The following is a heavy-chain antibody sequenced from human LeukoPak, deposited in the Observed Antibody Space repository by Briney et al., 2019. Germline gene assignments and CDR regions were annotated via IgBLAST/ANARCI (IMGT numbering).Heavy chain of an antibody. CDR3: AKGPRPDITVAHTVEN. J-gene: IGHJ4*02. V-gene: IGHV3-23*01. D-gene: IGHD6-19*01. Sequence: GGSLMLSCAASGFTFSNYAMSWVRQAPERGLEWVSTISSRGDSTYDADSVKGRFTISRDNSKNSLYLQMNNVGVEDTAVYYCAKGPRPDITVAHTVENWGQGTLVTVSS. CDR2: ISSRGDST. CDR1: GFTFSNYA.